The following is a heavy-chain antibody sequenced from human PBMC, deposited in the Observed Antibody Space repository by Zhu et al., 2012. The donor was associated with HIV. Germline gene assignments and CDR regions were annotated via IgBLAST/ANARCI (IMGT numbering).Heavy chain of an antibody. CDR1: GFTFNNYW. J-gene: IGHJ3*02. CDR2: INSDGSST. Sequence: EVSLVESGGGLVQPGGSLRLSCTASGFTFNNYWMHWVRQVPGKGLVWVSRINSDGSSTSYADSVKGRFTISRDNAKNTLYLQMNSLRAEDTAVYYCARTLWPTTVTTRAAFDIWGRGTMVTVSS. V-gene: IGHV3-74*01. D-gene: IGHD4-17*01. CDR3: ARTLWPTTVTTRAAFDI.